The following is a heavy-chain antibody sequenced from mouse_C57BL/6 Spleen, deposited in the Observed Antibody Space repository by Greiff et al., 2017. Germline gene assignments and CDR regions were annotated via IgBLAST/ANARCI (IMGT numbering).Heavy chain of an antibody. CDR1: GYSITSGYY. J-gene: IGHJ4*01. CDR3: ARVEYYGSSPMDY. CDR2: ISYDGSN. Sequence: EVQLQQSGPGLVKPSQSLSLTCSVTGYSITSGYYWNWIRQFPGNKLEWMGYISYDGSNNYNPSLKNRISITRDTSKNQFFLKLNSVTTEDTATYYCARVEYYGSSPMDYWGQGTSVTVSS. D-gene: IGHD1-1*01. V-gene: IGHV3-6*01.